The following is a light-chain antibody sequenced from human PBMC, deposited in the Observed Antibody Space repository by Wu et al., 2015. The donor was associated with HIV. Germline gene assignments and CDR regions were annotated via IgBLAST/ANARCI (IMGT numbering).Light chain of an antibody. J-gene: IGKJ3*01. CDR3: QQYGFSPTT. CDR2: SAS. CDR1: QSVSSY. V-gene: IGKV3-20*01. Sequence: EIVLTQSPATLSLSPGERATLSCRASQSVSSYLAWYQQKPGQAPRLLIYSASSRATGIPDRFSGSGSGTHFTLTISRLEPEDSALYYCQQYGFSPTTFGPGTKVDLK.